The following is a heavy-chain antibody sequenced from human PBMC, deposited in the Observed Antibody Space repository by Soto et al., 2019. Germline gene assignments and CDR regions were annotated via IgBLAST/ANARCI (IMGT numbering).Heavy chain of an antibody. D-gene: IGHD3-16*01. CDR1: GGSISSYY. V-gene: IGHV4-59*12. CDR3: ARDFEYTFYYFHY. J-gene: IGHJ4*02. CDR2: IYYSGST. Sequence: SETLSLTCTVSGGSISSYYWSWIRQPPGKGLEWIGCIYYSGSTNYNPSLKSRVTISVDTSKNQFSLKLSSVTAADTAVYYCARDFEYTFYYFHYCGQGTLVTVSS.